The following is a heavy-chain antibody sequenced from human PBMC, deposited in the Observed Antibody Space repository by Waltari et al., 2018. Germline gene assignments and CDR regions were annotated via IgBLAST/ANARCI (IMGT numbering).Heavy chain of an antibody. D-gene: IGHD3-10*01. V-gene: IGHV3-20*01. Sequence: EVQLVESGGGVVRPGGSLRLSCAASGFTFDDSGMSWVRQAPGKGLEWVSGINWNGGKTGYADSVKGRFTISRDNAKNSLYLQMNSLRAEDTALYHCARVRGSSFFYRWFDPWGQGTLVTVSS. J-gene: IGHJ5*02. CDR2: INWNGGKT. CDR3: ARVRGSSFFYRWFDP. CDR1: GFTFDDSG.